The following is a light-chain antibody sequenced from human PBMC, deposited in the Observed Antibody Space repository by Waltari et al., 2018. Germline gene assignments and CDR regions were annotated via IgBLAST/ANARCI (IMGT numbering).Light chain of an antibody. Sequence: SVLTPTPSASGTPGPRVPMSCSGRRYNIGRNVATWYQQLPGTAPKVLIYGNNQLPSGVPDRFSGSKSGTSAALAISGLQSEDEGDYYCAAWDDSLHGPVFGAGTKVTVL. V-gene: IGLV1-44*01. CDR2: GNN. CDR3: AAWDDSLHGPV. CDR1: RYNIGRNV. J-gene: IGLJ3*02.